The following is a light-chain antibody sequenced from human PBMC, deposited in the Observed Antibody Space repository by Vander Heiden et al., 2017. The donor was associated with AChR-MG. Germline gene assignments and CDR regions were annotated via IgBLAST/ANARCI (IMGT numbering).Light chain of an antibody. J-gene: IGKJ1*01. CDR2: QAS. CDR3: QREYNVPWT. CDR1: QAIALT. Sequence: IQMTQSPSSLSASVGDRVTVTCRASQAIALTVARYQQRPGKAPKVILSQASTFQSPVPSRFSGSGSGSVFTLTINSLQPEDFATYYCQREYNVPWTFGQGTKVEVK. V-gene: IGKV1-NL1*01.